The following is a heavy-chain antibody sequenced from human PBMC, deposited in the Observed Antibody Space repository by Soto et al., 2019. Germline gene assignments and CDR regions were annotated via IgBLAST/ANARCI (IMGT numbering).Heavy chain of an antibody. J-gene: IGHJ4*02. CDR2: THYSENT. Sequence: SETLSLTCTVSGGSISSGGYYWNWIRQHPGKGLEWIGYTHYSENTYYNPSLNSRITISADTSKTQFSLKLSSVTAADTAVYYCARLSSSGWPIDSWGQGTLVTVSS. CDR3: ARLSSSGWPIDS. V-gene: IGHV4-31*03. CDR1: GGSISSGGYY. D-gene: IGHD6-19*01.